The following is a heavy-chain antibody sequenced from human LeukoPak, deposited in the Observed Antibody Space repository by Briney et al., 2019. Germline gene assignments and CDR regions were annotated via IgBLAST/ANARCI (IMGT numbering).Heavy chain of an antibody. Sequence: GASVKVSCKASGYTFTGYYMHWVRQAPGQGLEWMGWINPNSGGTNYAQKFQGRVTMTRDTSISTAYMELSRLRSDDTAVYYCARGLHDILTGYYKPYYWGQGTLVTVSS. CDR1: GYTFTGYY. CDR2: INPNSGGT. J-gene: IGHJ4*02. D-gene: IGHD3-9*01. CDR3: ARGLHDILTGYYKPYY. V-gene: IGHV1-2*02.